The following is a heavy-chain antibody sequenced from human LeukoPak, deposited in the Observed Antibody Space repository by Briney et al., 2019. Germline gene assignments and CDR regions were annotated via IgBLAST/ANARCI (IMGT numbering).Heavy chain of an antibody. Sequence: GASVKVSCKASGGTFSSYTISWVRQAPGQGPEWMGRIIPILGIANYAQKFQGRVTITADKSTSTAYMELSSLRPEDTAVYYCARDREGYDSSGCQVYYFDYWGQGTLVTVSS. CDR3: ARDREGYDSSGCQVYYFDY. CDR2: IIPILGIA. V-gene: IGHV1-69*04. CDR1: GGTFSSYT. D-gene: IGHD3-22*01. J-gene: IGHJ4*02.